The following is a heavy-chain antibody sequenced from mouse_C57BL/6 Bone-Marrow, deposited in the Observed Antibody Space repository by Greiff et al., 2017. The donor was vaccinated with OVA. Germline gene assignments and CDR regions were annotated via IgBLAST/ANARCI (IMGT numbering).Heavy chain of an antibody. CDR3: ARDPPYYSNYDAMDY. Sequence: EVQGVESGGGLVKPGGSLKLSCAASGFTFSSYAMSWVRQTPEKRLEWVATISDGGSYTYYPVNVKGRFTISRDNAKNNLYLQMSHLKSEDTAMYYCARDPPYYSNYDAMDYWGQGTSVTVSS. D-gene: IGHD2-5*01. CDR2: ISDGGSYT. CDR1: GFTFSSYA. V-gene: IGHV5-4*01. J-gene: IGHJ4*01.